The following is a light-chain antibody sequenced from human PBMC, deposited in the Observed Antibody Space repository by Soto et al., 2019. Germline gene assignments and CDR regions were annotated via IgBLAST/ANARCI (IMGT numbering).Light chain of an antibody. CDR3: ATWDDSLRGVP. J-gene: IGLJ2*01. CDR2: ANS. V-gene: IGLV1-47*01. Sequence: QAVVTQPPSASGTPGQRVTISCSGGSSIIGSNYAYWYRQLPGTAPKLVIYANSQRPSGVPDRFSGSKSGTSASLAISGLRSEDEADYYCATWDDSLRGVPFGGGTKLTVL. CDR1: SSIIGSNY.